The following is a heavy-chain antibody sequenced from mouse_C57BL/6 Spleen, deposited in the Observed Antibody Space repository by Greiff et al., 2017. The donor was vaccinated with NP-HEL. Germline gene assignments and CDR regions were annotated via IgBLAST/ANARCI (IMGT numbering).Heavy chain of an antibody. D-gene: IGHD3-3*01. CDR2: ISNGGGST. CDR1: GFTFSDYY. J-gene: IGHJ3*01. CDR3: ARQTRDAWFAY. Sequence: EVKLEESGGGLVQPGGSLKLSCAASGFTFSDYYMYWVRQTPEKRLEWVAYISNGGGSTYYPDTVKGRFTISRDNAKNTLYLQMSRLKSEDTAMYYCARQTRDAWFAYWGQGTLVTVSA. V-gene: IGHV5-12*01.